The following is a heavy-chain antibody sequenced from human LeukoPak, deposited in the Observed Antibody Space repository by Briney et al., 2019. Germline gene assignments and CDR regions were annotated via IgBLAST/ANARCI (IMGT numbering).Heavy chain of an antibody. CDR1: GGSISSGGYY. J-gene: IGHJ3*02. CDR2: IYYSGST. D-gene: IGHD2-21*01. CDR3: ARAEVIAMSRRAFDI. V-gene: IGHV4-31*03. Sequence: SQTLSLTCTVSGGSISSGGYYWSWIRQHPGKGLGWIGYIYYSGSTYYNPSLKSRVTISVDTSKNQFSLKLSSVTAADTAVYYCARAEVIAMSRRAFDIWGQGTMVTVSS.